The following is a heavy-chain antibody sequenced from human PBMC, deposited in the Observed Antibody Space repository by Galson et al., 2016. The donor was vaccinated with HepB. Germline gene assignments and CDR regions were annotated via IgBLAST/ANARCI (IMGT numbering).Heavy chain of an antibody. CDR3: FYELLNPRFES. D-gene: IGHD2/OR15-2a*01. CDR2: INAGYGNT. J-gene: IGHJ4*02. V-gene: IGHV1-3*03. Sequence: SVKVSCKASGYTFPNYAVHWVRQAPGRRLEWMGWINAGYGNTKYSEDFQARVIIARDTSASTTYMELSSLRPEDTAVYYCFYELLNPRFESWGQGTRVTVSS. CDR1: GYTFPNYA.